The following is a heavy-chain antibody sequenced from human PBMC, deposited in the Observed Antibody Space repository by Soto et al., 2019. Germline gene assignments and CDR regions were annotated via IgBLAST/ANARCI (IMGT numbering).Heavy chain of an antibody. CDR1: GFTFSSYG. CDR3: ARDGNSGSYSGWFDP. Sequence: GSLRLSCAASGFTFSSYGMHWVRQAPGKGLEWVAVIWYDGSNKYYADSVKGRFTISRDNSKNTLYLQMNSLRAEDTAVYYCARDGNSGSYSGWFDPWGQGTLVTVSS. J-gene: IGHJ5*02. CDR2: IWYDGSNK. V-gene: IGHV3-33*01. D-gene: IGHD1-26*01.